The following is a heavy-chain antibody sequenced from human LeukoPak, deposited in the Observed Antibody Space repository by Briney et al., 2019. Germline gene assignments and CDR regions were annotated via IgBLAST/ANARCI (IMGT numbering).Heavy chain of an antibody. J-gene: IGHJ3*02. Sequence: GGSLRLSCAASGFTISDYAMSWVRQAPRKGLEWVSSVSASGGSAYCADSMRDRFIVSRDNSNNTVSLQMNSLRAEDTAIYYCVKDKGDYGGDAFHIWGQGTMVTVSS. V-gene: IGHV3-23*01. CDR1: GFTISDYA. CDR3: VKDKGDYGGDAFHI. CDR2: VSASGGSA. D-gene: IGHD4-23*01.